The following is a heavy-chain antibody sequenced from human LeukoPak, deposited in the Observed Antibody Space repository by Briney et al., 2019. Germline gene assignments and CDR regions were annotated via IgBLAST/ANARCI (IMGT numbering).Heavy chain of an antibody. D-gene: IGHD3-10*01. CDR1: GGSISSSNW. V-gene: IGHV4-4*02. Sequence: PSETLSLTCAVSGGSISSSNWWSWVRQPPGKGLEWIGEIYHSGSTNYNPSLKSRVTISVDKSKNQFSLKLSSVTAADTAVYYCASSYYYGSGRGGDAFEIWGQGTMVTVSS. CDR2: IYHSGST. J-gene: IGHJ3*02. CDR3: ASSYYYGSGRGGDAFEI.